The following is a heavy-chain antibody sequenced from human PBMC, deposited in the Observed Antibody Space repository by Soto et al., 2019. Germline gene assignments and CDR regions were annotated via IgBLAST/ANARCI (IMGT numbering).Heavy chain of an antibody. D-gene: IGHD5-18*01. CDR2: INHSGST. CDR1: GGSFSGYY. Sequence: QVQLRQWGAGLLKPSETLSLTCAVYGGSFSGYYWSWIRQPPGKGLEWIGEINHSGSTNYNPSLKSRVTISVDTSKNQFSLKLSSVTAADTAVYYCARVGRTWIQLWLHLYGMDVW. V-gene: IGHV4-34*01. CDR3: ARVGRTWIQLWLHLYGMDV. J-gene: IGHJ6*01.